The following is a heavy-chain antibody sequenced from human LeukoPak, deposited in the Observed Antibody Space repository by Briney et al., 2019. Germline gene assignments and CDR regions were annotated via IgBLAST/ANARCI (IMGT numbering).Heavy chain of an antibody. CDR3: ARVEGPVAYFDY. J-gene: IGHJ4*02. V-gene: IGHV1-2*02. CDR2: INPNSDGT. CDR1: GYTFTGYY. Sequence: ASVKVSCKASGYTFTGYYMYWVRQAPGQGLEWMGWINPNSDGTNYAQKYQGRVTMTSDTSISTAYMELSRLRSDDTAVYYCARVEGPVAYFDYWGQGTLVTVSS. D-gene: IGHD6-19*01.